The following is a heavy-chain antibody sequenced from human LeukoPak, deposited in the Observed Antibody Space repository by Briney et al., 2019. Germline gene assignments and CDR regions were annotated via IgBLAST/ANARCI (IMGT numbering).Heavy chain of an antibody. J-gene: IGHJ4*02. CDR2: IDWDDDK. V-gene: IGHV2-70*01. D-gene: IGHD6-19*01. CDR3: ARGAVAGGSFDY. CDR1: GFSLSTPGMC. Sequence: CGPALVKPTQTLTLTCTFSGFSLSTPGMCVSWIRQPPGKALAWLALIDWDDDKYYSTTLKTRLTISKDTSKNQVALTMTNMDPVDTATYYCARGAVAGGSFDYWGQGTLVTVSS.